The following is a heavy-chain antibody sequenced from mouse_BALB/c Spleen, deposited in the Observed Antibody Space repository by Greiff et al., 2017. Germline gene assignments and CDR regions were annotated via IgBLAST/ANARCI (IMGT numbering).Heavy chain of an antibody. J-gene: IGHJ1*01. D-gene: IGHD2-10*01. CDR3: TRSHLLSYFDV. CDR1: GYTFTSYY. CDR2: INPSNGGT. Sequence: QVQLQQSGAELVKPGASVKLSCKASGYTFTSYYMYWVKQRPGQGLEWIGEINPSNGGTNFNEKFKSKATLTVDKSSSTAYMQLSSLTSEDSAVYYCTRSHLLSYFDVWGAGTTVTVSS. V-gene: IGHV1S81*02.